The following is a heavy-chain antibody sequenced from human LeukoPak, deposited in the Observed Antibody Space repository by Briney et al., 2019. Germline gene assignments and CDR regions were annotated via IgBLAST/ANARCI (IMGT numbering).Heavy chain of an antibody. CDR2: IIPIFGTA. D-gene: IGHD3-22*01. CDR1: GGTFSSYA. Sequence: ASVKVSCKASGGTFSSYAISWVRQAPGQGLEWMGRIIPIFGTANYAQKFQGRVTITTDESTSTAYMELSSLRSEDTAVYYCAGHLNYYHSSGHWGYFDYWGQGTLVTVSS. CDR3: AGHLNYYHSSGHWGYFDY. V-gene: IGHV1-69*05. J-gene: IGHJ4*02.